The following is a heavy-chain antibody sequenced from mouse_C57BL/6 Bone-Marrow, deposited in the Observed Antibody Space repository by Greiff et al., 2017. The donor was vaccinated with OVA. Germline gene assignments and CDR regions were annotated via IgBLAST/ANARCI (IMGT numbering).Heavy chain of an antibody. Sequence: QVQLQQSGAELVKPGASVKISCKASGYAFSSYWMNWVKQRPGKGLEWIGQIYPGDGDTNYNGKFKGKATLTADKSSSTAYMQLSSLTSEDSAVYFCARWGLRRYRYYFDYWGQGTTLTVSS. CDR3: ARWGLRRYRYYFDY. V-gene: IGHV1-80*01. J-gene: IGHJ2*01. D-gene: IGHD1-1*01. CDR1: GYAFSSYW. CDR2: IYPGDGDT.